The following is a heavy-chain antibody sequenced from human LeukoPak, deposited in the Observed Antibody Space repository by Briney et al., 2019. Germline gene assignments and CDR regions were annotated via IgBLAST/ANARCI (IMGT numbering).Heavy chain of an antibody. J-gene: IGHJ6*03. Sequence: GGSLRLSCAASGFTFSSYWMHWVRQAPGKGLEWVSSISSSSSTIYYADSVKGRFTISRDNAKNSLYLQMNSLRAEDTAVYYCARVLHRDYDILVYYYYYMDVWGKGTTVTVSS. CDR1: GFTFSSYW. CDR3: ARVLHRDYDILVYYYYYMDV. D-gene: IGHD3-9*01. CDR2: ISSSSSTI. V-gene: IGHV3-48*01.